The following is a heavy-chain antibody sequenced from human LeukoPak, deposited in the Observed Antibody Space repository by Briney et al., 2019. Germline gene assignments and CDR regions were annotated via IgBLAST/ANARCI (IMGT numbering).Heavy chain of an antibody. CDR3: ARANGYCSGGTCPGY. V-gene: IGHV3-72*01. J-gene: IGHJ4*02. Sequence: GGSLRLSCAASGFTFSDHYMDWVRQAPGKGLEWVGRTRNKANSYITEYAASVKGRFTISRDDSKNSLYLQMNSLKTEDTAVYYCARANGYCSGGTCPGYWGQGTLVTVSS. CDR2: TRNKANSYIT. CDR1: GFTFSDHY. D-gene: IGHD2-15*01.